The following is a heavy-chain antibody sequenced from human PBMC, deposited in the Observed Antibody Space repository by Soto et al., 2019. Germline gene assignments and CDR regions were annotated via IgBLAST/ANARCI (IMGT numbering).Heavy chain of an antibody. V-gene: IGHV1-2*04. CDR1: GYTFTAYY. D-gene: IGHD5-18*01. J-gene: IGHJ4*02. Sequence: QVQLVQSGAEVKKLGASVKVSCKASGYTFTAYYIHWERQAPGQGLEWVGWINPNSGDTNYAQRFQGWVTMTGDRSVSTAYMDLTRLRSDDTAVYYCARGGYSYGYGLDYWGQGTVVTVSS. CDR3: ARGGYSYGYGLDY. CDR2: INPNSGDT.